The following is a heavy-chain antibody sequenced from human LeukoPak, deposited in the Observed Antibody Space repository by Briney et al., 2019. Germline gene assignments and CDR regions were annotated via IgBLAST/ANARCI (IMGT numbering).Heavy chain of an antibody. D-gene: IGHD6-13*01. CDR3: AKVPSSSWYYYYYYMDV. CDR1: GFTFSSYA. V-gene: IGHV3-23*01. J-gene: IGHJ6*03. Sequence: GGSLRLSCAASGFTFSSYAMNWVRQAPGKGLEWVSAITGRGGRTYYADSVKGRFTISRDNSKNTLYLQMNSLRAEDTAVYYCAKVPSSSWYYYYYYMDVWGKGTTVTVSS. CDR2: ITGRGGRT.